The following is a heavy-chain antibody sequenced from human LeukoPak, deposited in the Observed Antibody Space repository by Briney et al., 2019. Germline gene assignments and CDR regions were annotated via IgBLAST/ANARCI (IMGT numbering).Heavy chain of an antibody. V-gene: IGHV1-8*01. CDR3: ARDRIEMATIFFP. J-gene: IGHJ5*02. D-gene: IGHD5-12*01. CDR2: MNPNSGNT. CDR1: GYTFTSYD. Sequence: ASVKVSCKASGYTFTSYDINWVRQATGQGLEWMGWMNPNSGNTGYAQKFQGRVTMTRNTSISTAYMELSRLRSDDTAVYYCARDRIEMATIFFPWGQGTLVTVSS.